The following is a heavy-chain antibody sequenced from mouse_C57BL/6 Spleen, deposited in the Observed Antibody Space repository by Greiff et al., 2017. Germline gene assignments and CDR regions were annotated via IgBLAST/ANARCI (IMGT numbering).Heavy chain of an antibody. J-gene: IGHJ3*01. CDR3: ARSTGSSLFAY. CDR1: GYAFSSSW. V-gene: IGHV1-82*01. D-gene: IGHD1-1*01. Sequence: QVQLKESGPELVKPGASVKISCKASGYAFSSSWMNWVKQRPGKGLEWIGRIYPGDGDTNYNGKFKGKATLTADKSSSTAYMQLSSLTSEDSAVYFCARSTGSSLFAYWGQGTLVTVAA. CDR2: IYPGDGDT.